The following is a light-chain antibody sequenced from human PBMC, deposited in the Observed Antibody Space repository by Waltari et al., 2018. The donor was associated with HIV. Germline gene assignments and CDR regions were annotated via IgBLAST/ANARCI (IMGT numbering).Light chain of an antibody. Sequence: DIVFTQSPGTLSLSPGERATLSCRASQRVSCSNLAWYQPKTGQAPRLLIYGASSRATGIPDRFSGSGSGTDFTLTISRLEPEDFAVYYCQQYGSSSWTFGQGTKVEIK. CDR2: GAS. J-gene: IGKJ1*01. V-gene: IGKV3-20*01. CDR3: QQYGSSSWT. CDR1: QRVSCSN.